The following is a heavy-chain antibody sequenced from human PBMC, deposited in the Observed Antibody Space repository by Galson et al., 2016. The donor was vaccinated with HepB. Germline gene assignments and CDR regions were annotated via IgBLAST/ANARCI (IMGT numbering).Heavy chain of an antibody. CDR2: IYHTGST. D-gene: IGHD4-23*01. Sequence: SETLSLPCAVSGASIRSDRWWNWLRQSPGKGLEWIGEIYHTGSTNYNPSLKSRVSISIDKSKNDFSLDLGSVTAADTAIYHCARMKLGFKVFDQWGQGTLVTVSP. V-gene: IGHV4-4*02. J-gene: IGHJ4*02. CDR1: GASIRSDRW. CDR3: ARMKLGFKVFDQ.